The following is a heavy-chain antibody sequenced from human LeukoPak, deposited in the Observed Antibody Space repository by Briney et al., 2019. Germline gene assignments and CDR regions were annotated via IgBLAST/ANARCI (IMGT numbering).Heavy chain of an antibody. V-gene: IGHV4-34*01. CDR2: INHSGST. J-gene: IGHJ4*02. CDR1: GGSFSGYY. Sequence: PSQTLSLTCAVYGGSFSGYYWSWIRQPPGKGLEWIGEINHSGSTNYNPSLKSRVTISVDTSKNQFSLKLSSVTAADTAVYYCANLNYYGPGSYYAGISDFDYWGQGTLVTVSS. D-gene: IGHD3-10*01. CDR3: ANLNYYGPGSYYAGISDFDY.